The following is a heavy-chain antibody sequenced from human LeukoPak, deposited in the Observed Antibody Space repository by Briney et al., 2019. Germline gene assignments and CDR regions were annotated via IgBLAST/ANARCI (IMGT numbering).Heavy chain of an antibody. V-gene: IGHV4-34*01. CDR1: GGSFSGYY. Sequence: KSSETLSLXCAVYGGSFSGYYWSWSRQPPGKGLEWIGEINHSGSTNYNPSLKSRVTISVDTSKNQFSLKLSSVTAADTAVYYCARAARWSKTDLWGRGTLVTVSS. D-gene: IGHD1-26*01. J-gene: IGHJ2*01. CDR2: INHSGST. CDR3: ARAARWSKTDL.